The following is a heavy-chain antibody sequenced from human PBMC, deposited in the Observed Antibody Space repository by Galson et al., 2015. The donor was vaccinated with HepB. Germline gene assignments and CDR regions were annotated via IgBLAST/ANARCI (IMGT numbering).Heavy chain of an antibody. J-gene: IGHJ4*02. Sequence: SLRLSCAASGFTFSRSGMHWVRQVPGKGLEWVTFIRYDGSYRDYADSVKGRFTISRDNSKNTLFLQMSSLRAEDTAVYYCAKDGPPHTDEYYFDSWGQGTLVTVSS. CDR3: AKDGPPHTDEYYFDS. CDR1: GFTFSRSG. V-gene: IGHV3-30*02. CDR2: IRYDGSYR.